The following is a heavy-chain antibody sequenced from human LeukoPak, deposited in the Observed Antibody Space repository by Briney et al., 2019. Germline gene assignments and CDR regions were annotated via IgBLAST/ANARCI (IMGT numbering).Heavy chain of an antibody. CDR1: GFTFSSYW. CDR2: IKQDGSEK. J-gene: IGHJ4*02. V-gene: IGHV3-7*01. D-gene: IGHD1-7*01. Sequence: PGGSLRLSCAASGFTFSSYWMSWVRQAPGKGLEWVANIKQDGSEKYYVDSVKGRFTISRDNAKNSLYLQMNSLGPEDTAMYYCAKVRVVFNWNYAYYFDYWGQGTLVTVSS. CDR3: AKVRVVFNWNYAYYFDY.